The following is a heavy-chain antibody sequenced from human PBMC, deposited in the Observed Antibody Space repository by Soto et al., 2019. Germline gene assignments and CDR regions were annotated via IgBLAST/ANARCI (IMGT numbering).Heavy chain of an antibody. CDR1: GFTFNFYA. V-gene: IGHV3-23*01. CDR2: ISVNGRT. D-gene: IGHD3-22*01. CDR3: TKAGGWYYYDSSGPPDASHV. Sequence: GGSLRLSCAASGFTFNFYAMAWVRQAPGKGLEWVSGISVNGRTNYADSVKGRFTVSRDNSKNMVFLQMDTLRAEDTALYYCTKAGGWYYYDSSGPPDASHVWGQGTMVTVSS. J-gene: IGHJ3*01.